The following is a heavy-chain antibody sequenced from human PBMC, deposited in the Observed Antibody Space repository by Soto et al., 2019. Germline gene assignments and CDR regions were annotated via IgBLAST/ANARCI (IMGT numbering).Heavy chain of an antibody. CDR1: GGTFSSYT. CDR2: IIPILGIA. Sequence: QVQLVQSGAEVKKPGSSVKVSCKASGGTFSSYTISWVRQAPGQGLEWMGRIIPILGIANYAQKFQGRVTITADKSTSTAYMELSSLRSEDTAVYYCASDPAYCGGDCYPDWGQGTLVTVSS. D-gene: IGHD2-21*02. CDR3: ASDPAYCGGDCYPD. J-gene: IGHJ4*02. V-gene: IGHV1-69*02.